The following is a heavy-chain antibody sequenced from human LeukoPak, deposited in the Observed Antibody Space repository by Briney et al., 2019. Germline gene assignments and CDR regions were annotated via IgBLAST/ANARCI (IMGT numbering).Heavy chain of an antibody. CDR1: GCSLSSCY. D-gene: IGHD1-26*01. J-gene: IGHJ5*02. CDR3: AGSGRYSFWFDP. CDR2: IYYSGST. V-gene: IGHV4-59*08. Sequence: SETVPLTCTFCGCSLSSCYWSWIRQPRARGREGMGYIYYSGSTNYNPSLESRVTISVDTSKNQYLLKLSSVTAADTAVYYCAGSGRYSFWFDPWGQGTLVTVSS.